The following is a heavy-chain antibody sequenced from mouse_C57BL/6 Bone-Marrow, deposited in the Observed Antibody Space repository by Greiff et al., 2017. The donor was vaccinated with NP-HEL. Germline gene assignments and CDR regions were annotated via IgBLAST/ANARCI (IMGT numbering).Heavy chain of an antibody. Sequence: ESGPGLVKPSQSLSLTCSVTGYSITSGYYWNWIRQFPGNKLEWMGYISYDGSNNYNPSLKNRISITRDTSKNQVFLKLNSVTTEDTATYYCADYSNFADWGQGTLVTVSA. V-gene: IGHV3-6*01. D-gene: IGHD2-5*01. CDR3: ADYSNFAD. J-gene: IGHJ3*01. CDR2: ISYDGSN. CDR1: GYSITSGYY.